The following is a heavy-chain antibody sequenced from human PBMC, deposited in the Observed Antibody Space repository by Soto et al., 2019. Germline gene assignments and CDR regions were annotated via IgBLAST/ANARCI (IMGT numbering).Heavy chain of an antibody. CDR2: IWYDGSNK. V-gene: IGHV3-33*01. CDR3: ARGVLYYYYYGMDV. CDR1: GFTFSSYG. Sequence: GGSLRLSCAASGFTFSSYGMHWVRQAPGKGLEWVAVIWYDGSNKYYADSVKGRFTISRDNSKNTLYLQMNSLRAEDTAVYYCARGVLYYYYYGMDVWGQGTTVTVSS. J-gene: IGHJ6*02. D-gene: IGHD3-3*01.